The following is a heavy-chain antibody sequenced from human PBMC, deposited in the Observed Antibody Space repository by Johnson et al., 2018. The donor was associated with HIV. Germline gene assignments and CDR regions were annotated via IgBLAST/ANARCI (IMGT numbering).Heavy chain of an antibody. CDR2: ISCIGDII. V-gene: IGHV3-11*04. CDR1: GFTFTDYS. CDR3: AREGGIRGPSPVEAFDI. D-gene: IGHD3-16*01. Sequence: QVQLVESGGVLVKPRGSLILSCASSGFTFTDYSMTWIRPAPCKGLEWLSFISCIGDIIRYASSVKGRFTISRENYKKTLYLQMNSLRAEDTAVYYSAREGGIRGPSPVEAFDIWGKGTMVTVSS. J-gene: IGHJ3*02.